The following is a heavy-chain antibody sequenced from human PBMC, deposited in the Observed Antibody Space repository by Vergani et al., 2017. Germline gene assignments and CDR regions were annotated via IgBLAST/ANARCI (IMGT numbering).Heavy chain of an antibody. V-gene: IGHV3-23*01. D-gene: IGHD1-26*01. CDR2: ISGSGGST. J-gene: IGHJ4*02. Sequence: EVQLLESGGGLVQPGGSLRLSCAASGFTFSSSAMSWVRQAPGKGLEWVSAISGSGGSTYYADSVKVRFTISRDNSKNTLYLQMNSLRAEDTAVYYCAKDVVGATLSFDYWGQGTLVTVSS. CDR3: AKDVVGATLSFDY. CDR1: GFTFSSSA.